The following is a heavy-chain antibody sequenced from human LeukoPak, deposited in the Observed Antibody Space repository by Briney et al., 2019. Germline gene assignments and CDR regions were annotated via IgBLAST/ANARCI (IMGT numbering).Heavy chain of an antibody. Sequence: SETLSLTCTVSGGSMNNHDWSWVRQPAGKGLEWIGRIQTSGSINYNSSLKSRVTISIDTSQNYFSLKLTSMTAADSAMYYCARASNIGWYQFNYWGQGMLVTVSS. J-gene: IGHJ4*02. CDR3: ARASNIGWYQFNY. D-gene: IGHD6-19*01. CDR1: GGSMNNHD. CDR2: IQTSGSI. V-gene: IGHV4-4*07.